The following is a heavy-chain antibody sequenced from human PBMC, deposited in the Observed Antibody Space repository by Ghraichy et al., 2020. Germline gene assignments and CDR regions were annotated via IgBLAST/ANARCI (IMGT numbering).Heavy chain of an antibody. J-gene: IGHJ2*01. CDR3: ARDLDLATQYPGYFDL. Sequence: SETLSLTCTVSGGSFSTYYWSWIRQPPGKGLEWIGYIYYSGSTLYSPSLKSRVTISLDTSKNQFSLKLRSVTAADTAVYYCARDLDLATQYPGYFDLWGRGTLVTVSS. CDR1: GGSFSTYY. CDR2: IYYSGST. V-gene: IGHV4-59*01. D-gene: IGHD5-24*01.